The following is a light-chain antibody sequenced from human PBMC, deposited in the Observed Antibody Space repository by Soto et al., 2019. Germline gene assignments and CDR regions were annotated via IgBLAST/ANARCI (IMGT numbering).Light chain of an antibody. V-gene: IGKV1-5*03. Sequence: DIQMTQSLSTLSASVGDRVTITCRASQSVGSWLAWYQQKPGKAPKLLIYKASSLESGVPSRFSGSGSGTEFSLTISSLQPDDFASYHCQQYGSSSPWTFGQGTKVEIK. CDR3: QQYGSSSPWT. CDR2: KAS. J-gene: IGKJ1*01. CDR1: QSVGSW.